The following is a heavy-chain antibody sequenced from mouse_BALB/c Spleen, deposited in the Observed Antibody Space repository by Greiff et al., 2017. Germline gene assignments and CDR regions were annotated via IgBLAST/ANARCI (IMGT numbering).Heavy chain of an antibody. CDR1: GYSITSGYS. J-gene: IGHJ2*01. CDR3: ARLPHYYGSSYLYYFDY. D-gene: IGHD1-1*01. V-gene: IGHV3-1*02. Sequence: EVQLQESGPDLVKPSQSLSLTCTVTGYSITSGYSWHWIRQFPGNKLEWMGYIHYSGSTNYNPSLKSRISITRDTSKNQFFLQLNSVTTEDTATYYCARLPHYYGSSYLYYFDYWGQGTTLTVSS. CDR2: IHYSGST.